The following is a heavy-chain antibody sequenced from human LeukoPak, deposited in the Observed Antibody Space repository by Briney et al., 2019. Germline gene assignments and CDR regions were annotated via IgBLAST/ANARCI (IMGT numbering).Heavy chain of an antibody. J-gene: IGHJ6*02. CDR3: ARFGVPYGVDV. Sequence: GGSLRLSCAASGLTFSSFWMSWLRQAPGKGLEWVANIKPDGSEEEFVDSLRGRFTISRDNAKKSLYLQMNSLRAEDTAVYYCARFGVPYGVDVWGQGTTVTVSS. CDR2: IKPDGSEE. V-gene: IGHV3-7*04. D-gene: IGHD3-16*01. CDR1: GLTFSSFW.